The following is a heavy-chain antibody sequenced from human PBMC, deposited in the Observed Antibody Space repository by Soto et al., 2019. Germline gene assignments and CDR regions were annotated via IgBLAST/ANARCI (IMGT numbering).Heavy chain of an antibody. V-gene: IGHV3-23*01. D-gene: IGHD4-17*01. CDR2: ISRSSSVI. Sequence: EVQLLESGGALVQPGGSLKLSCVASGFDFSNYAVTWVRQAQGKGLEWVSSISRSSSVIYYADSVKGRFIISRDNSKNTLYLQLNSLIAKDTARYYCAKDPNGDYIGAFDDWGQGALVTVSS. CDR3: AKDPNGDYIGAFDD. J-gene: IGHJ4*02. CDR1: GFDFSNYA.